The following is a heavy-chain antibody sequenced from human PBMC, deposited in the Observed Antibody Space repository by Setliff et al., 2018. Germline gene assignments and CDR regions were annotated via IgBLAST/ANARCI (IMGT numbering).Heavy chain of an antibody. CDR3: VGEGVDSRSSTDSRYYMDF. CDR1: GATFGSYG. J-gene: IGHJ6*03. D-gene: IGHD3-22*01. Sequence: GASVKVSCKASGATFGSYGISWVRQAPGQGLEWMGGTIPMFGTTEYAQKFQGRLTIITDESTNTAFMQLSSLRSDDTAVYYCVGEGVDSRSSTDSRYYMDFWGKGTTVTVSS. CDR2: TIPMFGTT. V-gene: IGHV1-69*05.